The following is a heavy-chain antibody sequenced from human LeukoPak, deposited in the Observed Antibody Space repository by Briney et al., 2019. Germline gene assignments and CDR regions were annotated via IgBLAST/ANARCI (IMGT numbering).Heavy chain of an antibody. V-gene: IGHV3-21*01. CDR1: GFTFSSYS. J-gene: IGHJ5*02. CDR2: ISSSSYI. CDR3: ARGMAVQLERRGMGFDP. D-gene: IGHD1-1*01. Sequence: GGYLRLSCAASGFTFSSYSMNWVRQAPGKGLEWVSSISSSSYIYYADSVKGRSTISRDNAKNSLYLQMNSLRAEDTAVYYCARGMAVQLERRGMGFDPWGQGTLVTVSS.